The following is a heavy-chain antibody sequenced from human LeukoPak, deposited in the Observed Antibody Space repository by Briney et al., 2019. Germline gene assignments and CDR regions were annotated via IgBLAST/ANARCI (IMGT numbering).Heavy chain of an antibody. CDR2: ISSDGSIT. D-gene: IGHD3-10*01. CDR1: GFTLSTYW. CDR3: ASDIGD. J-gene: IGHJ4*02. V-gene: IGHV3-74*01. Sequence: GGSLRLSCAASGFTLSTYWMHWVRQAPGKGLVWVSRISSDGSITTYADSVKGRFTISRDNAKNTLYLQMNSLRAEDTAVYYCASDIGDWGQGTLVTVPS.